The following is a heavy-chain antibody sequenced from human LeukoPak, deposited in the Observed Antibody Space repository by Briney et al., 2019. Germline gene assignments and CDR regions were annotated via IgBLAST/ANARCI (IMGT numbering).Heavy chain of an antibody. Sequence: ASVKVSCKASGYTFTNYHINWVRQAPGQGLEWMGWINPNSGDRGYAQKFQGRVTITRDTSISTTYMELNSLRSEDTAVYFCARTTSLTASGYDYWGQGTLVTVSS. V-gene: IGHV1-8*03. CDR1: GYTFTNYH. D-gene: IGHD2-21*02. CDR2: INPNSGDR. CDR3: ARTTSLTASGYDY. J-gene: IGHJ4*02.